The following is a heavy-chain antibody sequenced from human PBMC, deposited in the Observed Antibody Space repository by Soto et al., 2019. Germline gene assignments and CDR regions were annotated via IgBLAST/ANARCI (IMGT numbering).Heavy chain of an antibody. CDR2: IERDDDDK. Sequence: SGPRLVDPPESLTVTCTFSGFSLTSPGMCVSWIRQSPGKALEWLALIERDDDDKYYSTSLKTRLTISKDTRKNQVVLTMANIDPADTATYYCARSIRGPRRFNGMDVWGQGTTVTVSS. V-gene: IGHV2-70*13. CDR3: ARSIRGPRRFNGMDV. D-gene: IGHD1-20*01. CDR1: GFSLTSPGMC. J-gene: IGHJ6*02.